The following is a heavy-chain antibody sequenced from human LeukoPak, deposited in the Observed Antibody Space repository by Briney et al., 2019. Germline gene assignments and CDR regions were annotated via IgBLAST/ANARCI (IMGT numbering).Heavy chain of an antibody. CDR3: ASSKGYCSSTSCYRPDDAFDI. J-gene: IGHJ3*02. CDR1: GGSFSEYS. Sequence: SETLSLTCAVYGGSFSEYSWNCIRQPPVKGLEWIGEINHSGGTNYNPSLKSRVTISVDTSKNQFSLRLNSVTAADTAVYYCASSKGYCSSTSCYRPDDAFDIWGQGTMDTVSS. D-gene: IGHD2-2*01. CDR2: INHSGGT. V-gene: IGHV4-34*01.